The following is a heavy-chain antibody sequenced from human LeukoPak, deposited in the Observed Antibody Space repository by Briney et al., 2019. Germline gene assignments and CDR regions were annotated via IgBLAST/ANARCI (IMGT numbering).Heavy chain of an antibody. CDR1: GGTFSSYT. J-gene: IGHJ4*02. CDR3: ARAYYYGSGPAGY. Sequence: SVKVSCKASGGTFSSYTISWVRQAPGQGLEWMGRIIPILGIANYAQKFQGRVTITADKSTSTAYMELSSLRSEDTAVYYCARAYYYGSGPAGYWGQGTLVTVSS. CDR2: IIPILGIA. D-gene: IGHD3-10*01. V-gene: IGHV1-69*02.